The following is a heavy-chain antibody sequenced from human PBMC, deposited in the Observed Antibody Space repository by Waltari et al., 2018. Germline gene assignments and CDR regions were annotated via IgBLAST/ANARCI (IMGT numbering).Heavy chain of an antibody. V-gene: IGHV3-48*03. J-gene: IGHJ4*02. CDR3: ARGGGHEWGPSY. CDR2: ITSSGTTI. CDR1: GFTFRSYE. Sequence: EVQLVESGGGLVQPGGSLRLSCAASGFTFRSYEMNWVRQVPGKGLGWVSLITSSGTTIYYADSVKGRFTISRDNAKNSLYLEMNSLRAEDTAVYYCARGGGHEWGPSYWGQGTLVNVSP. D-gene: IGHD5-12*01.